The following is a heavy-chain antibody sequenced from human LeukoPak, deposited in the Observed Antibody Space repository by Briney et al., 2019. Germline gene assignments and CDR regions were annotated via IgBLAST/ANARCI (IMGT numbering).Heavy chain of an antibody. D-gene: IGHD2-21*02. V-gene: IGHV1-18*01. CDR3: ARDPGDQGRPLLVVVTAIEAFDV. Sequence: ASVKVSCKASGYTFTSYDINWVRQATGQGLEWMGWISAYNGNTNYAQKLQGRVTMTTDTSTSTAYMELRSLRSDDTAVYYCARDPGDQGRPLLVVVTAIEAFDVWGQGTMVTVSS. CDR2: ISAYNGNT. J-gene: IGHJ3*01. CDR1: GYTFTSYD.